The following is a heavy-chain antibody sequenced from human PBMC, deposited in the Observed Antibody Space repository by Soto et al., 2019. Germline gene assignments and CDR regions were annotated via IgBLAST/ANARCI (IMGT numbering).Heavy chain of an antibody. CDR3: ARGTYSYGTGLLTYYYYYGMDV. CDR2: INHSGST. V-gene: IGHV4-34*01. D-gene: IGHD5-18*01. Sequence: SETLSLTCAVYGGSFSGYYWSWIRQPPGKGLEWIGEINHSGSTNYNPSLKSRVTISVDTSKNQFSLKLSSVTAADTAVYYCARGTYSYGTGLLTYYYYYGMDVWGQGTTVTVSS. J-gene: IGHJ6*02. CDR1: GGSFSGYY.